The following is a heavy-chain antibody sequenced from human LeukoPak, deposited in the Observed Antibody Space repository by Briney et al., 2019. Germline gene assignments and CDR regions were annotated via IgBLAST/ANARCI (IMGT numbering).Heavy chain of an antibody. CDR3: ASRIATSFEY. CDR1: GFTFSSYG. CDR2: ISYDGSNK. Sequence: GRSLRLSCAASGFTFSSYGMHWVRQAPGKGLEWVAVISYDGSNKYYADSVKGRFTISRDNSKNTPYLQMNSLRAEDTAVYYCASRIATSFEYWGPGTLVTVSS. V-gene: IGHV3-30*03. J-gene: IGHJ4*02. D-gene: IGHD6-13*01.